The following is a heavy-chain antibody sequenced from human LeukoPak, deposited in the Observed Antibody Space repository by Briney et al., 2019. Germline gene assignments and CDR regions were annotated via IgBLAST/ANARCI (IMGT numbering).Heavy chain of an antibody. Sequence: GGSLRLSCAASGFTFSSYSMNWVRQAPGERLEWVSSISSSSSYIYYADSVKGRLTISRDDAKNSLFLQMNSLRAEDTALYYCVKDLDFRADCWGQGTLVTVSS. V-gene: IGHV3-21*01. D-gene: IGHD2/OR15-2a*01. J-gene: IGHJ4*02. CDR1: GFTFSSYS. CDR3: VKDLDFRADC. CDR2: ISSSSSYI.